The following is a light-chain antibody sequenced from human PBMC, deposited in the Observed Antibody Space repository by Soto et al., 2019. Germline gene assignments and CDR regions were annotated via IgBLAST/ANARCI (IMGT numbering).Light chain of an antibody. CDR2: GAS. J-gene: IGKJ1*01. CDR3: QHYNNWPRT. CDR1: QSVSNN. Sequence: EIVMTQSPATLSVSPGERATLSCRASQSVSNNLAWYQQKPGQAPRILIYGASTRATGIPARFSGSGSGTQFTLTISSLLSEDFSVYYCQHYNNWPRTFGQGTKVEIK. V-gene: IGKV3-15*01.